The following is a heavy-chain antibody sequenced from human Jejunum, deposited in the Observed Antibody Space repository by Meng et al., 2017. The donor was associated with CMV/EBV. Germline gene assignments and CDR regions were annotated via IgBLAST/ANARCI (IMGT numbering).Heavy chain of an antibody. CDR1: GFTFSIHG. CDR3: ASGNDFNI. V-gene: IGHV3-7*01. Sequence: SCADSGFTFSIHGMSWVRQPPGKGPEWVASIKPDGSEIQYVGSLRGRFTVSRDNARKSLYLQMNSLTAEDTAVYYCASGNDFNIWGQGTTVTVSS. CDR2: IKPDGSEI. J-gene: IGHJ6*02. D-gene: IGHD3/OR15-3a*01.